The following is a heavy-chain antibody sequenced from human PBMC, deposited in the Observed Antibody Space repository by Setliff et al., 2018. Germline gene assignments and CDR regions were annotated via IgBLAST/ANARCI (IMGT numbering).Heavy chain of an antibody. Sequence: SETLSLTCTVSGDSISRSTYYWGWIRQSPGKGLDWIGTVDHSGNTFYNPSLKSRVTISVDTSKNQLSLKLSSVTAADTAVYYCARHVGSRSRGYNYYYYYMDVWGKGTTVTVSS. CDR3: ARHVGSRSRGYNYYYYYMDV. J-gene: IGHJ6*03. D-gene: IGHD3-10*01. V-gene: IGHV4-39*01. CDR2: VDHSGNT. CDR1: GDSISRSTYY.